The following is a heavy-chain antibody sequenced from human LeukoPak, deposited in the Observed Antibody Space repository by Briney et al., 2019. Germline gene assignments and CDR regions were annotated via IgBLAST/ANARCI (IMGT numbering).Heavy chain of an antibody. J-gene: IGHJ5*02. CDR3: ARDWFGSSYNWFDP. Sequence: QSGGSLRLSCAASGFTVSSNYMSWVRQAPGKGLEWVSVIYSGGSTYYADSVKGRFTISRDNSKNTLYLQMNSLRAEDTAVYYCARDWFGSSYNWFDPWGQGTLVTVSS. D-gene: IGHD3-10*01. V-gene: IGHV3-66*01. CDR2: IYSGGST. CDR1: GFTVSSNY.